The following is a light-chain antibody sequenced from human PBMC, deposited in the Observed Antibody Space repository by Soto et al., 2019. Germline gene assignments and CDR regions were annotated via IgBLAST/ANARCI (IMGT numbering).Light chain of an antibody. J-gene: IGLJ1*01. Sequence: QLVLTQPPSVSGAPGQRVTISYTGSNSNIGAGYDVHWYQQVPGTAPKLIIYGTTERPSGVPDRFSGSKSGTSASLAITGLQAEDEADYYCQSYDGTLSGSYVFGIGTKVTVL. CDR2: GTT. CDR1: NSNIGAGYD. CDR3: QSYDGTLSGSYV. V-gene: IGLV1-40*01.